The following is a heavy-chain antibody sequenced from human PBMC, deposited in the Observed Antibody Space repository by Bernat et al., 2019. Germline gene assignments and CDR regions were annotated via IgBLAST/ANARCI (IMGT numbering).Heavy chain of an antibody. Sequence: QVQPVQSGAEVKEPGSSVKVSCKASGDTLSTSAITWVRQAPGQGLELMGRIIPTGIASYAQKFQGRVTITADKSTSTAYMELSSLRSDDSAVYYCARGGYCGGDCRRPTSSSWFDPWGQGTLVTVSS. CDR3: ARGGYCGGDCRRPTSSSWFDP. D-gene: IGHD2-21*02. CDR2: IIPTGIA. J-gene: IGHJ5*02. CDR1: GDTLSTSA. V-gene: IGHV1-69*04.